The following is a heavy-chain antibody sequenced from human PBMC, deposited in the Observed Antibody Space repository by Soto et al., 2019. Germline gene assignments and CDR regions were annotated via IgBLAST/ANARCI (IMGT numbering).Heavy chain of an antibody. V-gene: IGHV1-3*01. Sequence: QVQLVQSGAEVKKPGASVKISCKASGYTFTRYTMTWVLQAPGQRLEWMGWINPDNGNTKSSQKFQDRVIITRDTSASTAYMDLSSLRSEDTALYYCARGIATGQLDPWGQGTLVTVSS. D-gene: IGHD2-15*01. J-gene: IGHJ5*02. CDR3: ARGIATGQLDP. CDR2: INPDNGNT. CDR1: GYTFTRYT.